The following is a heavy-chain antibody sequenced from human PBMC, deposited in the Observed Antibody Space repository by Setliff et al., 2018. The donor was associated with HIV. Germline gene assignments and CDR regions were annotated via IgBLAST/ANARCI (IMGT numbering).Heavy chain of an antibody. J-gene: IGHJ3*01. CDR2: ISGSGGST. CDR1: GFTFSSYA. Sequence: SGGSLRLSCATSGFTFSSYAMSWVRQAPGKGLEWVSGISGSGGSTYYADSVKGRFTISRDNSKNTLYLQMNSLRDEDTAVYYCGREIWYTVFDWGQGTMVTVSS. D-gene: IGHD1-20*01. CDR3: GREIWYTVFD. V-gene: IGHV3-23*01.